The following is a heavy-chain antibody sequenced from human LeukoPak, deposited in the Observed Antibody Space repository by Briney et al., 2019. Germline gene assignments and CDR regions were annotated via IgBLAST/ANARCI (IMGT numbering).Heavy chain of an antibody. CDR2: ISGSGGST. CDR1: GFTFDAYG. D-gene: IGHD1-26*01. V-gene: IGHV3-23*01. J-gene: IGHJ4*02. CDR3: AKVLSGSYYYYFDY. Sequence: GGSLRLSCAASGFTFDAYGMSWVRQAPGKGLEWVSAISGSGGSTYYADSVKGRFTISRDNSKNTLYLQMNSLRAEDTAVYFCAKVLSGSYYYYFDYWGQGILVTVSS.